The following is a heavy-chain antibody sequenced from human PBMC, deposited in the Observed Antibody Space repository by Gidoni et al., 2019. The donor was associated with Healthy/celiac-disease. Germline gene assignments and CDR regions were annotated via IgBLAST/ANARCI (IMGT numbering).Heavy chain of an antibody. J-gene: IGHJ2*01. CDR3: ARGKAVAHWYFDL. V-gene: IGHV3-53*01. Sequence: EVQLVESGGGLIQPGRSLTLSCAASGFTVSSNYMSWVRKAPGKGLEWVSVIYSGASPYYADSVKGRFTISRDNSKNTLSLQMNSLRAEDTAVYYCARGKAVAHWYFDLWGRGTLVTVSS. CDR2: IYSGASP. D-gene: IGHD6-19*01. CDR1: GFTVSSNY.